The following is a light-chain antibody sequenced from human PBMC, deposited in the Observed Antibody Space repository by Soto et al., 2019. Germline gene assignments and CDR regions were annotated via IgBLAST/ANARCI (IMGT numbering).Light chain of an antibody. Sequence: EIVLTQSPGTLSLSPGERATLSCRASQTINNRYLAWYQQKPGQAPRLLIYGASSRATGIPDRFSGSGSGTAFTLTISRLEPEDFAVYYCEQFASSPGFTFGPGTKVDMK. J-gene: IGKJ3*01. CDR2: GAS. CDR3: EQFASSPGFT. CDR1: QTINNRY. V-gene: IGKV3-20*01.